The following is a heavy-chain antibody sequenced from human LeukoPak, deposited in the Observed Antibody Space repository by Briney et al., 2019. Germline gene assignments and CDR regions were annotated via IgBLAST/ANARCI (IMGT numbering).Heavy chain of an antibody. CDR2: VGGSDGST. Sequence: GGSLRLSCAASGFTFSGYAMTWVRQAPGEGLEWVSGVGGSDGSTFSADSVKGRFTISRDDSKNTLYLQMNSLRVEDTAVYYCAKVGGGRIAAAGSHYWGQGTLVTVSS. V-gene: IGHV3-23*01. D-gene: IGHD6-13*01. CDR1: GFTFSGYA. CDR3: AKVGGGRIAAAGSHY. J-gene: IGHJ4*02.